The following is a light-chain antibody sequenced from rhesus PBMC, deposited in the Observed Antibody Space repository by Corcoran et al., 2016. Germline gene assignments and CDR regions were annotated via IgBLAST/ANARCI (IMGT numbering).Light chain of an antibody. J-gene: IGKJ4*01. CDR1: QSISSW. CDR3: QQCSSSPLT. Sequence: DIQMTQSPSSLSASVGDTVTITCRASQSISSWLAWYQLKQGKAPKHLIYKASTLQSGVPSRFSGSGSGTEFTLTRSSLQSESFETFYCQQCSSSPLTFGGGTRVELK. V-gene: IGKV1-22*01. CDR2: KAS.